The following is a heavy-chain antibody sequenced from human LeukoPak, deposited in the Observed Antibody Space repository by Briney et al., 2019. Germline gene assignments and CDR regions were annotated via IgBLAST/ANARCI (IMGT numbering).Heavy chain of an antibody. CDR1: GGSISSYY. Sequence: AETLSLTCTVSGGSISSYYWSWIRQPPGKGLEWIGYIYYSGSTNYNPSLKSRVTISVDTSKNQFSLKLSSVTAADTAVYYCARNYGSGRGEWLDPWGQGTLVTVSS. CDR3: ARNYGSGRGEWLDP. V-gene: IGHV4-59*01. J-gene: IGHJ5*02. D-gene: IGHD3-10*01. CDR2: IYYSGST.